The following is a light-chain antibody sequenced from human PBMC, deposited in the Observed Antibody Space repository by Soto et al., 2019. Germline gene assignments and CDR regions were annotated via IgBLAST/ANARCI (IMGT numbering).Light chain of an antibody. V-gene: IGKV3-20*01. J-gene: IGKJ1*01. CDR1: QSVSSSY. CDR2: GAS. CDR3: QQYGSSPGWT. Sequence: DMLLTQSPGTLSLSPGERATLSCRASQSVSSSYLAWYQQKPGQAPMLLIYGASSRATGIPDRFSGSGSGTDFTLTISRLEPEDFAVYYCQQYGSSPGWTFGHGTKVEIK.